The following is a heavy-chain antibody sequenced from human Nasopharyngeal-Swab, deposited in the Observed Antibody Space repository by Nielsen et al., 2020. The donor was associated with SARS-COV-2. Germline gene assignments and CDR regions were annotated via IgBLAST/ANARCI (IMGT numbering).Heavy chain of an antibody. CDR1: GFTFSDHY. D-gene: IGHD3-10*01. J-gene: IGHJ2*01. V-gene: IGHV3-72*01. CDR3: VRVFYGSVSYRWHFDL. CDR2: IRNKANSYTT. Sequence: GESLKISCAASGFTFSDHYMDWVRQAPGKGLEWVGRIRNKANSYTTEYAASVKGRFTVSRDDSKNSLYLQMNSLKTEDTAVYYCVRVFYGSVSYRWHFDLWGRGTLVTVSS.